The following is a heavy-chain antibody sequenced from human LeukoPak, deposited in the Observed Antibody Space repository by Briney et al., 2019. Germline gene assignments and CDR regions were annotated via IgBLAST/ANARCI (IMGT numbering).Heavy chain of an antibody. Sequence: GGSLRLSCAASGFTFSSYGMNWVRQAPGKGLEWVSYISSSSAIYYADSVKGRFTISRDNAKNSLYLQMNSLRAEDTAVYYCAKDDNYIRFLSWGQGTLVTVSS. CDR1: GFTFSSYG. CDR3: AKDDNYIRFLS. J-gene: IGHJ5*02. D-gene: IGHD3-16*01. CDR2: ISSSSAI. V-gene: IGHV3-48*01.